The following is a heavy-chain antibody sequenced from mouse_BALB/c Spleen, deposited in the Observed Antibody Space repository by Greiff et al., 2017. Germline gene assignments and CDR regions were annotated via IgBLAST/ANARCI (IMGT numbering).Heavy chain of an antibody. Sequence: QVQLKESGAELARPGASVKMSCKASGYTFTSYTMHWVKQRPGQGLEWIGYINPSSGYTNYNQKFKDKATLTADKSSSTAYMQLSSLTSEDSAVYYCASEGQYYFDYWGQGTTLTVSS. CDR2: INPSSGYT. CDR1: GYTFTSYT. D-gene: IGHD3-3*01. J-gene: IGHJ2*01. CDR3: ASEGQYYFDY. V-gene: IGHV1-4*01.